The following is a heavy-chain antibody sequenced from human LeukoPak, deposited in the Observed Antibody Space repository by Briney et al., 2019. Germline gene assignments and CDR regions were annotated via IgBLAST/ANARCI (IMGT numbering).Heavy chain of an antibody. Sequence: GGSLRLSCAAAGFIFSNYWMTWVRQAPGKGLEWVASMNPDGSEKYYVDSVRGRFTISRDNAKNSLYLQMNSLRAEDTAVYYCARDRPWLTRAGYWGQGTLVTVSS. V-gene: IGHV3-7*01. CDR1: GFIFSNYW. CDR2: MNPDGSEK. J-gene: IGHJ4*02. CDR3: ARDRPWLTRAGY. D-gene: IGHD5-18*01.